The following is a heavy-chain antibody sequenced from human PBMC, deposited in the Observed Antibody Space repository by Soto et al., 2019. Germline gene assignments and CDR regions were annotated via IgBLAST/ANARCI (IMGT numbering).Heavy chain of an antibody. CDR2: VSGSGDST. Sequence: GGSLRLSCAASGFTFSPYAMTWGRRAPGKGLEWVSAVSGSGDSTNYADSVKGRFSISRDNSKNTLYLQRNSLRAEATAVNNCAKFFCLNVTGTTGYFPLCRQGAL. CDR3: AKFFCLNVTGTTGYFPL. V-gene: IGHV3-23*01. J-gene: IGHJ1*01. D-gene: IGHD3-10*01. CDR1: GFTFSPYA.